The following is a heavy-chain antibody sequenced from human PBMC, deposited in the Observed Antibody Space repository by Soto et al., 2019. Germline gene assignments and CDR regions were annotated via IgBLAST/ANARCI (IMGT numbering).Heavy chain of an antibody. J-gene: IGHJ6*02. V-gene: IGHV3-48*02. D-gene: IGHD6-13*01. CDR1: GFTFSSYS. CDR3: ARGGGIIAAADYYYYGMDV. Sequence: GGSLRLSCAASGFTFSSYSMNWVRQAPGNGLEWVSYISSSSSTIYYADSVKGRFTISRDNAKNSLYLQMNSLRDEGTAVYYCARGGGIIAAADYYYYGMDVWGQGTTVTVSS. CDR2: ISSSSSTI.